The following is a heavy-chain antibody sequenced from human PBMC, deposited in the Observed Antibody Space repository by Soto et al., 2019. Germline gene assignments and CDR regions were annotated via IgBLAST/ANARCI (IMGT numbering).Heavy chain of an antibody. D-gene: IGHD6-19*01. CDR1: GDSVSSNTAA. V-gene: IGHV6-1*01. CDR3: ARGVDGSGFDL. J-gene: IGHJ4*02. Sequence: QTLSLTCAISGDSVSSNTAAWNWIRSSPSRGLEWLGRTYYRSNWRHDYAVSVKSRITVNPDTSKNHFSLQLNSVTPDDTAVYDCARGVDGSGFDLWGQGTLVSVSS. CDR2: TYYRSNWRH.